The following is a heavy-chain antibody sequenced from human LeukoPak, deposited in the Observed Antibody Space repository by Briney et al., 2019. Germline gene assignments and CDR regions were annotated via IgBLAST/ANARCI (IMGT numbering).Heavy chain of an antibody. Sequence: SVKVSCKASGGTFSSYAISWVRQAPGQGLEWMGGIIPIFGTANYAQKFQGRVTITADESTSTAYMELSSLRSEDTAVYYCTIGKKYQLLFNWFGPWGQGTLVTVSS. CDR3: TIGKKYQLLFNWFGP. J-gene: IGHJ5*02. V-gene: IGHV1-69*13. CDR1: GGTFSSYA. D-gene: IGHD2-2*01. CDR2: IIPIFGTA.